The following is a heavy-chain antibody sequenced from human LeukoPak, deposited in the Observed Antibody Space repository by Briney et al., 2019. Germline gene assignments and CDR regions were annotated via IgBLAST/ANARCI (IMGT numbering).Heavy chain of an antibody. D-gene: IGHD3-16*01. CDR1: GGSISSSNW. CDR3: ASTRGSSASRGFDI. V-gene: IGHV4-4*02. Sequence: SETLSLTCAVSGGSISSSNWWSWVRQPPGKGLEWIGEIYHSGSTNYNPSLKSRVTISVDKFKNQFSLKLSSVTAADTAVYYCASTRGSSASRGFDIWGQGTMVTVSS. CDR2: IYHSGST. J-gene: IGHJ3*02.